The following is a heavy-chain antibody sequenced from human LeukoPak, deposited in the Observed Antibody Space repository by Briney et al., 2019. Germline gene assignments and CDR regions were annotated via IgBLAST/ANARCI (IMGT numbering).Heavy chain of an antibody. Sequence: TSETLSLTCTVSGGSISSSSYYWGWIRQPPGKGLEWIGSIYYSGSTYYNPSLKSRATISVDTSKNQFSLKLSSVTAADTAVYYCARDRVAVAGSVGYWFDPWGQGTLVTVSS. CDR1: GGSISSSSYY. CDR2: IYYSGST. CDR3: ARDRVAVAGSVGYWFDP. V-gene: IGHV4-39*07. D-gene: IGHD6-19*01. J-gene: IGHJ5*02.